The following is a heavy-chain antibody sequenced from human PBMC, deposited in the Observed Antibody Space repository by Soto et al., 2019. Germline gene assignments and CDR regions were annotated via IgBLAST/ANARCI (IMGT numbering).Heavy chain of an antibody. Sequence: QVHLEESGGGVVQPGRSLRLSCSASGFTFNYYGMHWVRQAPGQGLEWVAVISYDGEKEYYADSVKGRFTSSRDNSKNARYLQMSSLIPDDTATYYCAKGGVTASGIGMFSWGQGTLVIVS. CDR2: ISYDGEKE. D-gene: IGHD3-10*01. J-gene: IGHJ5*02. V-gene: IGHV3-30*18. CDR3: AKGGVTASGIGMFS. CDR1: GFTFNYYG.